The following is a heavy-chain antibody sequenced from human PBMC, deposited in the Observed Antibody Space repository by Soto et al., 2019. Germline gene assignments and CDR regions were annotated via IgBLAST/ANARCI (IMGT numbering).Heavy chain of an antibody. Sequence: PGGSLRLSCAASGFTISTYHLNWVRHAPGKGLEWVSYISTDLRALYYADSVRGRFTISRDNAKNSLYLQMTSLRDEDTGVYYCTRDGRRGYDMDVWGQGTTVTVSS. V-gene: IGHV3-48*02. CDR3: TRDGRRGYDMDV. J-gene: IGHJ6*02. D-gene: IGHD1-26*01. CDR2: ISTDLRAL. CDR1: GFTISTYH.